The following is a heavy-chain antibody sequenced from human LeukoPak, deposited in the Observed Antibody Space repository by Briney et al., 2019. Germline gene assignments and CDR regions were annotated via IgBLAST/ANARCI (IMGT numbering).Heavy chain of an antibody. CDR1: GFTFSSYW. CDR2: IKQDGSEK. D-gene: IGHD2-21*01. Sequence: GSLRLSCAASGFTFSSYWMSWVRQAPGKGLEWVANIKQDGSEKYYVDSVKGRFTISRGNAKDSLYLQMNSLRAEDTAVYYCARELAQRLLRFLDYYYYGMDVWGQGTTVTVSS. CDR3: ARELAQRLLRFLDYYYYGMDV. V-gene: IGHV3-7*03. J-gene: IGHJ6*02.